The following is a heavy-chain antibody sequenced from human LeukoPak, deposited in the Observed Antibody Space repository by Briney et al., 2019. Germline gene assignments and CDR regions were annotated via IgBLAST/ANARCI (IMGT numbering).Heavy chain of an antibody. CDR2: IYHSGST. CDR3: ARAGYDILTRVIDY. D-gene: IGHD3-9*01. J-gene: IGHJ4*02. CDR1: GYSISSGYY. Sequence: SETLSLTCAVSGYSISSGYYWGWIRQPPGKGLEWIGSIYHSGSTYYNPSLKSRVTISVDTSKNQFSLKPSSVTAADTAVYYCARAGYDILTRVIDYWGQGTLVTVSS. V-gene: IGHV4-38-2*01.